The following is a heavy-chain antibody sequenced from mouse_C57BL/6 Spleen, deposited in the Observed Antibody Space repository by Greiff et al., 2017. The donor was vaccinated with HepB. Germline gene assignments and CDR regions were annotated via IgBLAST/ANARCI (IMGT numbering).Heavy chain of an antibody. CDR1: GYPFTSYW. CDR3: ARADGYYLDV. V-gene: IGHV1-64*01. Sequence: QVQLQQPGAELVKPGASVKLSCTASGYPFTSYWMHWVKQSPGHGLEWIGLIHPNSGSTNYNEKFKSKATLTVDKASSTAYMQLSSLTSEDSAVYYFARADGYYLDVWGQGTTLTVSS. CDR2: IHPNSGST. D-gene: IGHD2-3*01. J-gene: IGHJ2*01.